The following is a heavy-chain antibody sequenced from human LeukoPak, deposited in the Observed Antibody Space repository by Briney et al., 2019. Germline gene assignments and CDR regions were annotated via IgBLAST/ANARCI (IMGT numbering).Heavy chain of an antibody. V-gene: IGHV1-46*01. CDR3: AREGEYGGNFGDAFHI. CDR1: AYTFANYY. D-gene: IGHD3-16*01. Sequence: ASVKVSCKASAYTFANYYIHWVRQAPGQGLEWMGIVNPSTTYAQKFQGRLTMTRDTSTTSVYMELSSLRSEDTAVYYCAREGEYGGNFGDAFHIWGQGTWSPSLQ. CDR2: VNPST. J-gene: IGHJ3*02.